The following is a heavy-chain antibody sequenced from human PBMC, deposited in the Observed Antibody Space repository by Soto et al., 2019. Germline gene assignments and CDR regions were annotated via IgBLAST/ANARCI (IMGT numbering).Heavy chain of an antibody. Sequence: VQLVESGGGVVQPGRSLRLSCAASGFTFSSYGMHWVRQAPGKGLEWVAVIWYDGSNKYYADSVKGRFTISRDNSKNTLYLQMNSLRAEDTAVYYCARGYSYGRSKFDYWGQGTLVTVSS. CDR2: IWYDGSNK. CDR3: ARGYSYGRSKFDY. J-gene: IGHJ4*02. CDR1: GFTFSSYG. V-gene: IGHV3-33*01. D-gene: IGHD5-18*01.